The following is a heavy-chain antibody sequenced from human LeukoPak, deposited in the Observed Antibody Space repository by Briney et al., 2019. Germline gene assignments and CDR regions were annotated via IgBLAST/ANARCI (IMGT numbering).Heavy chain of an antibody. CDR2: IYYSGST. CDR1: GGSISSSSYY. J-gene: IGHJ4*02. D-gene: IGHD3-22*01. CDR3: ASYYYDSSGRGIYFDY. Sequence: SETLSLTCTVSGGSISSSSYYWGWIRQPPGKGLEWIGSIYYSGSTYYNPSLKSRVTISVDTSKNQFPLKLSSVTAADTAVYYCASYYYDSSGRGIYFDYWGQGTLVTVSS. V-gene: IGHV4-39*06.